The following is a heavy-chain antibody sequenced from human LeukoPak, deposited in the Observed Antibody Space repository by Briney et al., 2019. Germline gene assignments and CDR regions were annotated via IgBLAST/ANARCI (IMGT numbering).Heavy chain of an antibody. Sequence: SVKVSCKASGGTFSSYAISWVRQAPGQGLEWMGGIIPIFGTANYAQKFQGRVTITADESTSTAYMELSSLRSEDTAVYYCARALDYYDSSGYPGYWGQGTLVTVSS. D-gene: IGHD3-22*01. CDR2: IIPIFGTA. V-gene: IGHV1-69*13. CDR3: ARALDYYDSSGYPGY. J-gene: IGHJ4*02. CDR1: GGTFSSYA.